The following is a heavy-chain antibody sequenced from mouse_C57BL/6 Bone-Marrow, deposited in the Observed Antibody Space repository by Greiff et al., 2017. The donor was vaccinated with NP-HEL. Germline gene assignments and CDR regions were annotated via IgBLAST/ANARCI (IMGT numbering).Heavy chain of an antibody. CDR1: GYTFTSYW. CDR2: IDPSDSYT. V-gene: IGHV1-59*01. D-gene: IGHD1-1*01. Sequence: QVQLQQPGAELVRPGTSVKLSCKASGYTFTSYWMHWVKQRPGQGLEWIGVIDPSDSYTNYNQKFKGKATLTVDTSSSTAYMQLSSLTSEDSAVYYCARWGIATVVATGFDYWGKGTTLTVSS. CDR3: ARWGIATVVATGFDY. J-gene: IGHJ2*01.